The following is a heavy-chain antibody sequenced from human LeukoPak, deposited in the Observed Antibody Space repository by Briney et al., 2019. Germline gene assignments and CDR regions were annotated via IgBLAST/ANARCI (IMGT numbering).Heavy chain of an antibody. CDR2: IYNSGST. J-gene: IGHJ1*01. V-gene: IGHV4-59*11. CDR1: GGSISSHY. CDR3: ARGLQH. Sequence: SETLSLTCTVSGGSISSHYWSWIRQPPGKGLEWIGDIYNSGSTNYNPSLKSRVTISVGTSKNQFSLKLSSVTAADTAVYYCARGLQHWGQGTLVTVSS.